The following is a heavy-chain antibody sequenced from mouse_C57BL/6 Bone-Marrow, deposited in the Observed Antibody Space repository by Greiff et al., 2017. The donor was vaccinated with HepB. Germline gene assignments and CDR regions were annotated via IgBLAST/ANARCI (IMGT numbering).Heavy chain of an antibody. V-gene: IGHV2-2*01. CDR1: GFSLTSYG. CDR2: IWSGGST. CDR3: ARDSWDAMDY. J-gene: IGHJ4*01. Sequence: VMLVESGPGLVQPSQSLSITCTVSGFSLTSYGVHWVRQSPGKGLEWLGVIWSGGSTDYNAAFISRLSISKDNSKSQVFFKMNSLQADDTAIYYCARDSWDAMDYWGQGTSVTVSS.